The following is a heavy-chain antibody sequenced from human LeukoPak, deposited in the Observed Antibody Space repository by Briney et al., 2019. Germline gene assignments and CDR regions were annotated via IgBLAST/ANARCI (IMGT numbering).Heavy chain of an antibody. CDR1: GFTFSSYG. D-gene: IGHD4-17*01. J-gene: IGHJ4*02. V-gene: IGHV3-30*18. Sequence: GGSLRLSCAASGFTFSSYGMHWVRQAPGKGLEWVAVISYDGSNKYYADSVKGRFTISRDNSKNTLYLQMNSLRAEDTAVYYCAKVLTYYGDYGGFDYWGQGTLVTVSS. CDR2: ISYDGSNK. CDR3: AKVLTYYGDYGGFDY.